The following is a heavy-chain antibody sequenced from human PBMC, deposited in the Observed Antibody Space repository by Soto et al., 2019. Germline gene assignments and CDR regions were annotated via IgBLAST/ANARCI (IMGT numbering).Heavy chain of an antibody. D-gene: IGHD6-13*01. CDR1: GGSMSRYY. V-gene: IGHV4-59*01. J-gene: IGHJ6*02. CDR3: ARVGSSWYLGMDV. Sequence: PSETLSLTCTVSGGSMSRYYWNWIRQSPGKGLEWIGYIYYSGNIYYSGNTNYNPSLKSRVTISVDTSKNQFSLKLSSVTAADTAVYYCARVGSSWYLGMDVWGQGTTVTVSS. CDR2: IYYSGNIYYSGNT.